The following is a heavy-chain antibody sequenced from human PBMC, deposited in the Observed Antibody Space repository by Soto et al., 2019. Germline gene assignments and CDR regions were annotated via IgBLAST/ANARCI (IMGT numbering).Heavy chain of an antibody. D-gene: IGHD3-10*01. CDR1: GFTFSSYS. V-gene: IGHV3-23*01. CDR2: INDSGGTT. Sequence: EVQLLESGGGLVQPGGSLRLSFAASGFTFSSYSMSWVRQAPGKGLEWVSTINDSGGTTYFADSVKGRFTISRDKSKNTLYVQMHILRAEETAVYYCAKRGSGSYDYWGQGTLVTVSS. J-gene: IGHJ4*02. CDR3: AKRGSGSYDY.